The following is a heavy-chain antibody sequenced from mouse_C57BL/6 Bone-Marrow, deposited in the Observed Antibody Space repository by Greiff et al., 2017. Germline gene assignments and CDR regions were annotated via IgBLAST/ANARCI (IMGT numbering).Heavy chain of an antibody. CDR1: GYTFTSYG. CDR2: IYPRSGNT. Sequence: QVHVKQSGAELARPGASVKLSCKASGYTFTSYGISWVKQRTGQGLEWIGEIYPRSGNTYYNAKFKGKATLTADKSSSTAYMELRSLTSEDSAVYFCARPHYYGSSYVHFDVWGTGTTVTVSS. D-gene: IGHD1-1*01. CDR3: ARPHYYGSSYVHFDV. J-gene: IGHJ1*03. V-gene: IGHV1-81*01.